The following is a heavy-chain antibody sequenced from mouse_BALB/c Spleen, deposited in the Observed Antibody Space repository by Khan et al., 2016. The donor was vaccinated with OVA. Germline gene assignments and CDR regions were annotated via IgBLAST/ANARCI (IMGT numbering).Heavy chain of an antibody. J-gene: IGHJ3*01. D-gene: IGHD2-14*01. CDR2: IIYTGYT. Sequence: VQLKESGPSLVKPSQTLSLTCSVTGDSITTGYWNWIRKFPGNKLEYMGYIIYTGYTYYNPSLKSRISITRHTSNNQYYLQLNSVTDEDTATYYCARSTYRYAFVYWGQGTLVTVSA. CDR3: ARSTYRYAFVY. CDR1: GDSITTGY. V-gene: IGHV3-8*02.